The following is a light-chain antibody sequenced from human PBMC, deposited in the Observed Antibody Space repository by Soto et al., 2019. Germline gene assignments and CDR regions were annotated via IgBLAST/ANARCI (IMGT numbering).Light chain of an antibody. V-gene: IGLV2-14*01. CDR3: SSYTSSSTLYV. Sequence: QSALNQPASVSGSPGQSITISCTGTSSDVGGYNYVSWYQQHPGKAPKLMIYDVSNRPSGVSNRFSGSKSGNTASLTISGLQADDEADYYCSSYTSSSTLYVFGTGTKLTVL. CDR1: SSDVGGYNY. CDR2: DVS. J-gene: IGLJ1*01.